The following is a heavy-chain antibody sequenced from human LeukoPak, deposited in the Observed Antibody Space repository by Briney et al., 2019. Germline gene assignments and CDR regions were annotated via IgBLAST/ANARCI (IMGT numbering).Heavy chain of an antibody. CDR3: ARGPGSGSYFAWFDP. CDR1: GGSFNGYY. Sequence: PSETLSLTCAVYGGSFNGYYWSWIRQPPGKGLEWIVEINHSGSTNYNPSLKSRVTMSVDTSKNQVSLKLSSVTAADTAVYYCARGPGSGSYFAWFDPWGQGTQVTVSS. D-gene: IGHD3-10*01. CDR2: INHSGST. V-gene: IGHV4-34*01. J-gene: IGHJ5*02.